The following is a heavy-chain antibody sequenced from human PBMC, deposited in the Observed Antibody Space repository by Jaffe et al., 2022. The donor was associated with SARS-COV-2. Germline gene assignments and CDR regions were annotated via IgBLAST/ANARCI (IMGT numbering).Heavy chain of an antibody. Sequence: QVQLQQWGAGLLKPSETLSLTCAVYGGSFSGYYWSWIRQPPGKGLEWIGEINHSGSTNYNPSLKSRVTISVDTSKNQFSLKLSSVTAADTAVYYCARETAPMVRGGDAFGIWGQGTMVTVSS. CDR2: INHSGST. J-gene: IGHJ3*02. CDR1: GGSFSGYY. CDR3: ARETAPMVRGGDAFGI. V-gene: IGHV4-34*01. D-gene: IGHD3-10*01.